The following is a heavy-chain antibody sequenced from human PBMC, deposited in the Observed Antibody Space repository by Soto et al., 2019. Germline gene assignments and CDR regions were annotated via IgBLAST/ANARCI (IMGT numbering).Heavy chain of an antibody. Sequence: GASVKVSCKTSGYTFTAYYMHWLRQAPGHGLEWLGWTSPRTGGAKYSHKFQGRLSMTRNTSITTAYMELTGLSTDDTAVYYCARSSGSYSKWFDSWGQGTLVTVSS. CDR3: ARSSGSYSKWFDS. CDR1: GYTFTAYY. D-gene: IGHD3-10*01. V-gene: IGHV1-2*02. CDR2: TSPRTGGA. J-gene: IGHJ5*01.